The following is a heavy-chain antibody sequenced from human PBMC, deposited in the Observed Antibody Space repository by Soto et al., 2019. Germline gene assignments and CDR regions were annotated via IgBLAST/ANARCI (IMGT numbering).Heavy chain of an antibody. D-gene: IGHD4-4*01. V-gene: IGHV3-53*01. J-gene: IGHJ3*01. CDR2: LYDVDGT. CDR1: GLTVSGKKY. CDR3: ASWHLQEHAYDV. Sequence: DVQLVESGGGLIQPGGSLRLSCAAFGLTVSGKKYMAWVRQAPGKGLEWVSVLYDVDGTYYADSVKGRFTTSGESSKTIVYLQMDSLRPDDTAVYYCASWHLQEHAYDVWGQGTTVTVSS.